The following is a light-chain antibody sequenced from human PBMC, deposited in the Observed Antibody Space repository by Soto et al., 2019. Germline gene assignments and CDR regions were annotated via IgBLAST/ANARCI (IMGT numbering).Light chain of an antibody. J-gene: IGKJ1*01. Sequence: EIVMTQSLVTLTVSPGERATLYCRASQSISTNLAWHQQKPGQAPRLLIYGASTRATGIPARFSGSGSGTEFTLTISSLQSEDLAVYYCQQFNNWPWTFGQGTKVEI. CDR1: QSISTN. CDR2: GAS. CDR3: QQFNNWPWT. V-gene: IGKV3-15*01.